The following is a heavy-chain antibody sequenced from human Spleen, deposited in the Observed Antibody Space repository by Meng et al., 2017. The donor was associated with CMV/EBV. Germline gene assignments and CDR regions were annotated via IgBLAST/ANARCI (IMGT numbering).Heavy chain of an antibody. CDR1: GFKLSLYA. CDR3: AKDLAQCGTMGCYKGGWLDP. V-gene: IGHV3-23*01. CDR2: ISGNGAFT. Sequence: GGSLRLSCAASGFKLSLYAMSWVRQAPGKGLEWVSIISGNGAFTQYADSAKGRFTVSRDNSKNTLYLQMNSLGAEDTAVYYCAKDLAQCGTMGCYKGGWLDPWGQGTLVTVSS. J-gene: IGHJ5*02. D-gene: IGHD2-2*02.